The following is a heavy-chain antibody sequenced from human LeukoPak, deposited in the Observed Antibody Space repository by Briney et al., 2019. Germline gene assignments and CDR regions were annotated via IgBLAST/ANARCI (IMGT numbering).Heavy chain of an antibody. V-gene: IGHV3-30-3*01. CDR3: ARGLTMVRGVIITGGWFDP. CDR1: GFTFSSYA. D-gene: IGHD3-10*01. CDR2: ISYDGSNK. J-gene: IGHJ5*02. Sequence: PGRSLRLSCAASGFTFSSYAMHWVRQAPGKGLEWVAVISYDGSNKYYADSVKGRFTISRDNSKNTLYLQMNSLRAEDTAVYYCARGLTMVRGVIITGGWFDPWGQGTLVTVSS.